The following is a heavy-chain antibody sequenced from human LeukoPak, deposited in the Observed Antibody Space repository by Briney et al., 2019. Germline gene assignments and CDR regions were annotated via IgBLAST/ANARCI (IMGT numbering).Heavy chain of an antibody. D-gene: IGHD7-27*01. CDR1: GYTFTSYA. J-gene: IGHJ4*02. CDR3: ARVGIRGDYFGY. V-gene: IGHV1-3*01. CDR2: INAGNGNT. Sequence: EASVKVSCKASGYTFTSYAMHWVRQAPGQRLEWMGWINAGNGNTKYSQKFQGRVTITRDTSASTAYMELSSLRSEDTAVYYCARVGIRGDYFGYWGQGTLVTVSS.